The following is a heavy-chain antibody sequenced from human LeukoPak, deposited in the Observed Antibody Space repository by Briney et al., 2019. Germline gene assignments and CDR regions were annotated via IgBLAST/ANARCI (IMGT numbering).Heavy chain of an antibody. CDR2: ISGSGGST. D-gene: IGHD2-15*01. Sequence: GGSLRLSCAASGFTFSNYAMSWVRQAPGKGLEWVSAISGSGGSTYYAYSVKGRFTISRDNSKNTLYLQMNSLIGDDTAIYYSXXEXXXXXASYWXXGXLVTVSS. CDR1: GFTFSNYA. CDR3: XXEXXXXXASY. J-gene: IGHJ4*02. V-gene: IGHV3-23*01.